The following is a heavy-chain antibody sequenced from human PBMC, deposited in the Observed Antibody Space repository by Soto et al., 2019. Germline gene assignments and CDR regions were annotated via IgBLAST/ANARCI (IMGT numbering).Heavy chain of an antibody. Sequence: PGGSLRLSCAASGFTFSSYGMHWVRQAPGKGLEWVAVIWYDGSNKHYADSVKGRFTISRENAKNSLYLQMNSLRAGDTAVYYCARATIWGSYHLDALDIWGQGTMVTVSS. CDR1: GFTFSSYG. D-gene: IGHD3-16*02. V-gene: IGHV3-33*01. J-gene: IGHJ3*02. CDR2: IWYDGSNK. CDR3: ARATIWGSYHLDALDI.